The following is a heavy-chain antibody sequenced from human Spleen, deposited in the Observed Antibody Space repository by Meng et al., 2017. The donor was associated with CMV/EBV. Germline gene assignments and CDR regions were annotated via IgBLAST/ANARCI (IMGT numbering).Heavy chain of an antibody. CDR3: AKGGPLGSYFDY. D-gene: IGHD1-26*01. CDR1: GFNFCNAW. CDR2: ITSETAGGAI. J-gene: IGHJ4*02. Sequence: ASGFNFCNAWMTWVRQAPGKGLEWVGRITSETAGGAIDYAAPVAGRFTISRDDSKTTLYLEMNSLKTDDTAVYYCAKGGPLGSYFDYWGQGALVTVSS. V-gene: IGHV3-15*01.